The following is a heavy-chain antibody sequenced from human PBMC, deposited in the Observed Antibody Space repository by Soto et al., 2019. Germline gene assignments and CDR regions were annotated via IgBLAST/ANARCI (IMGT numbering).Heavy chain of an antibody. CDR2: IRSKAYGGTT. D-gene: IGHD3-10*01. CDR1: GFTFGDYA. J-gene: IGHJ4*02. V-gene: IGHV3-49*03. Sequence: GGSLRLSCTTSGFTFGDYAMSWFRQAPGKGLEWVGFIRSKAYGGTTEYAASVNGRFTISRDDSKSIAYLEMNSLKTEDTAVYYCTRAGLPGLRFGELLFDWGQGTLVTVSS. CDR3: TRAGLPGLRFGELLFD.